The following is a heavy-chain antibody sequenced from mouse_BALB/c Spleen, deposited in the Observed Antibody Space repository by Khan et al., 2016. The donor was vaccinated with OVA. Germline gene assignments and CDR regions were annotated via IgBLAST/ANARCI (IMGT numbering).Heavy chain of an antibody. V-gene: IGHV14-3*02. CDR1: GYNIKDIY. Sequence: MQLEESGAELVKPAASLKLSCTASGYNIKDIYIHWVKQRPEKGLERIRRTDPANGNTKYAPKFQGKATITADTSSNTAYLQLSSLTSEDTAVYYCRISTINAWGQGTTLTVSS. J-gene: IGHJ2*01. CDR3: RISTINA. CDR2: TDPANGNT.